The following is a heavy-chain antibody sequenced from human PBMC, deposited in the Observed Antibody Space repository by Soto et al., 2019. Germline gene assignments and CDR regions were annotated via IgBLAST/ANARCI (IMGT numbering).Heavy chain of an antibody. D-gene: IGHD2-2*01. Sequence: ASVKVSCKASGYTFTSYDINWVRQATGQGLEWMGWMNPNSGNTGYAQKFQGRVTMTRNTSISTAYMELSSLRSEDTAVYYCARGRRLAVVPAAMRGMDVWGQGTTVTVS. CDR1: GYTFTSYD. CDR3: ARGRRLAVVPAAMRGMDV. V-gene: IGHV1-8*01. CDR2: MNPNSGNT. J-gene: IGHJ6*02.